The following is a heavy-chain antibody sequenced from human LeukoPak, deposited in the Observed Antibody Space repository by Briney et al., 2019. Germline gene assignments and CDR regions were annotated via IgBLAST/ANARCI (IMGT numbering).Heavy chain of an antibody. CDR2: INTDGSST. J-gene: IGHJ4*02. Sequence: GGSLRLSCAASGFTFSTYWMQWVRQAPGRGLVWVSRINTDGSSTTYADSVKGRFTISRDNAKNTLYLQMNSLRAEDTAVYFCARALGQPYFDYWGQGALVTVSS. V-gene: IGHV3-74*01. CDR3: ARALGQPYFDY. CDR1: GFTFSTYW. D-gene: IGHD7-27*01.